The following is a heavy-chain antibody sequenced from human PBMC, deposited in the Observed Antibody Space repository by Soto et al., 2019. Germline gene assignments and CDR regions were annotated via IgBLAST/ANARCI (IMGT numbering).Heavy chain of an antibody. D-gene: IGHD2-2*01. CDR1: GYTFTSYY. J-gene: IGHJ4*02. V-gene: IGHV1-46*03. Sequence: ASVKVSCKASGYTFTSYYMHWVRQAPGQGLEWMEIINPSGGSTSYAQKFQGRVTMTRDTSTSTVYMELSSLRSEDTAVYYCARNPYCSSTSCFMYPGYWGQGTLVTVSS. CDR2: INPSGGST. CDR3: ARNPYCSSTSCFMYPGY.